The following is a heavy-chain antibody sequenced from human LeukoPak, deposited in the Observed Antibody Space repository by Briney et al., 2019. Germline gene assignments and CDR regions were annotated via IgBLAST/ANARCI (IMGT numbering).Heavy chain of an antibody. CDR3: AKDRHTGSYLGGSC. D-gene: IGHD1-26*01. V-gene: IGHV3-23*01. J-gene: IGHJ4*02. CDR2: VSGSGDST. Sequence: GGSLRLSCAASGFTFSSYWMSWVRRAPGKGLEWVSAVSGSGDSTYYADSVKGRFTISRDNSKNTLYLQMNSLRAEDTAVYYCAKDRHTGSYLGGSCWGQGTLVTVSS. CDR1: GFTFSSYW.